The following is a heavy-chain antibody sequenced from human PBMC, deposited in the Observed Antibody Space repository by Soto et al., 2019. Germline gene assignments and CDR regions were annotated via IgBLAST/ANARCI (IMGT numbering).Heavy chain of an antibody. V-gene: IGHV3-23*01. J-gene: IGHJ5*02. CDR1: GFTFSSYA. D-gene: IGHD3-10*01. CDR3: AKGGRRDGLFDP. CDR2: ISGSGGST. Sequence: PGGSLRLSCAASGFTFSSYAMSWVRQAPGKGLEWVSAISGSGGSTYYADSVKGRFTVSRDNSKNTLYLQMNSLRAEDTAVYYCAKGGRRDGLFDPWGQGTLVPVSS.